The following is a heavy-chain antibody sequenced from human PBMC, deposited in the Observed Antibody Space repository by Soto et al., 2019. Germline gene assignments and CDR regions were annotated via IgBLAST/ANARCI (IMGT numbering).Heavy chain of an antibody. D-gene: IGHD6-19*01. J-gene: IGHJ4*02. CDR3: AKDLIYGYNSGRPFDS. CDR2: IGSRGDST. V-gene: IGHV3-23*01. CDR1: GFTFSSFA. Sequence: EVQLLESGGGLVQPGGSLRLSCAGSGFTFSSFAMSWVRQAPGKGLEWVSAIGSRGDSTYYADSVKGRFTISRDNSKNTLYLQMNSLRAEDTAVYYCAKDLIYGYNSGRPFDSWGQGTLVTVSS.